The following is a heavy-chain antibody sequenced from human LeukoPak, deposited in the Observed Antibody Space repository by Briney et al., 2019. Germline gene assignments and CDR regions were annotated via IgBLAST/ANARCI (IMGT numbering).Heavy chain of an antibody. CDR2: IIPIFGTA. D-gene: IGHD3-22*01. V-gene: IGHV1-69*13. CDR3: ASPRPYYYDSSGYPAGYFDY. CDR1: GGTFSSYA. Sequence: SVKLSCKASGGTFSSYAISWVRQAPGQGLEWMGGIIPIFGTANYAQKFQGRVTITADESTSTAYMELSSLRSEDTAVYYCASPRPYYYDSSGYPAGYFDYWGQGTLVTVSS. J-gene: IGHJ4*02.